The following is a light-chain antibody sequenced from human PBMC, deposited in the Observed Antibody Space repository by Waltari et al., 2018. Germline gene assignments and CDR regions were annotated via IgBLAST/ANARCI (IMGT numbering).Light chain of an antibody. J-gene: IGLJ2*01. CDR1: SSDVGGYNY. CDR2: EVT. CDR3: SSYAGSNTVV. V-gene: IGLV2-8*01. Sequence: QSALTQPPSTSGSPGQSVTISCTGTSSDVGGYNYVSWYQQHPGKPPKLLIHEVTTRPSGVPARFSGSRSCNTASLTVAGLQTEDEAYYYCSSYAGSNTVVFGGGTKLTVL.